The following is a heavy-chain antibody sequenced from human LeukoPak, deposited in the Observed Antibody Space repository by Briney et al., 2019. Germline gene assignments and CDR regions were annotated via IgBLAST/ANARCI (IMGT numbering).Heavy chain of an antibody. CDR1: GYTLTELS. J-gene: IGHJ6*02. Sequence: ASVKVSCKVSGYTLTELSMHWVRQAPGKGLEWMGGFDPEDGETIYAQKFQGRVTMTEDTSTDTAYMELSSLRSEDTAGYYCATSQPPLIVVVPAAIFERVDYYYGMDVWGQGTTVTVSS. D-gene: IGHD2-2*01. V-gene: IGHV1-24*01. CDR3: ATSQPPLIVVVPAAIFERVDYYYGMDV. CDR2: FDPEDGET.